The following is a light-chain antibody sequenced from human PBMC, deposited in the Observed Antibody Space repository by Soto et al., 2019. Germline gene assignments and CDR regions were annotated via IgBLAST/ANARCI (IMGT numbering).Light chain of an antibody. CDR3: QEYNDWRPIT. V-gene: IGKV3-15*01. J-gene: IGKJ4*01. CDR2: GAS. CDR1: QNVYTD. Sequence: EIVLTQSPATLSVSPGEGATLSCSASQNVYTDLAWYQQKPGQAPRLLIYGASTRATDMPGRFSGRGSGTEFTLTIASLQFEDFAVYYCQEYNDWRPITFGGGTKVDIK.